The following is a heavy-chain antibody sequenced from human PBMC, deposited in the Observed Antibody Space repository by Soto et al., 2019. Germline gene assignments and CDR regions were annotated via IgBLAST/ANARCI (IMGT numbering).Heavy chain of an antibody. D-gene: IGHD2-15*01. CDR1: DYNFNSYG. CDR2: LSGDNGDI. Sequence: QVQLVQSGDELKKPGASVKVSCKASDYNFNSYGISWVRKAPGQGLEWMGWLSGDNGDIKYAQKFQGRVTMTTDISTSTVYMELRSLSSDDTAVYFCAGSRGFGFDFWGQGTLVTVSS. J-gene: IGHJ4*02. V-gene: IGHV1-18*01. CDR3: AGSRGFGFDF.